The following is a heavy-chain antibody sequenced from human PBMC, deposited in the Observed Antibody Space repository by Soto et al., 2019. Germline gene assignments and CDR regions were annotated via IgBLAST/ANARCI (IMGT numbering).Heavy chain of an antibody. CDR2: TRNKVYRYTK. D-gene: IGHD2-2*01. V-gene: IGHV3-72*01. Sequence: EVQLEESGGGVVQPGGPLRLSWAVSGFSFNDHYMDWVRQAPGKGLEWVGRTRNKVYRYTKVYAPSLEGRFTISRDDSRDVLYLLMNGLKTEDTATYYCVTSIPTSSRSGFDSWGRGTLVTVSS. CDR3: VTSIPTSSRSGFDS. J-gene: IGHJ4*02. CDR1: GFSFNDHY.